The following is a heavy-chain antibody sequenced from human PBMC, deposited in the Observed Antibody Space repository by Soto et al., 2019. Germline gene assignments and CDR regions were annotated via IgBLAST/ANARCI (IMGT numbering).Heavy chain of an antibody. CDR1: GFTFSNYA. Sequence: GGSLRLSCAASGFTFSNYAMSWVRQAPGKGLQWVSLIIVSGGNTYYTDSVKGRFTISRDISEDTLYLHMNSLRADDSAVYYCARVGGYCSSASCHAYFDYWGQGALVTVSS. V-gene: IGHV3-23*01. CDR3: ARVGGYCSSASCHAYFDY. CDR2: IIVSGGNT. D-gene: IGHD2-2*01. J-gene: IGHJ4*02.